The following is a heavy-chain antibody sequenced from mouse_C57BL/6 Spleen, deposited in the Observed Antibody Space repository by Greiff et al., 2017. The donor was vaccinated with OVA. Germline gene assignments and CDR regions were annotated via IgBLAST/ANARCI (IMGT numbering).Heavy chain of an antibody. CDR2: IDPANGNT. CDR1: GFTINNTY. CDR3: ASIEDD. J-gene: IGHJ2*01. Sequence: EVQLQQSVAELVKPGASVKLSCAASGFTINNTYMHWVHQMPEQGLEWIGSIDPANGNTKYAPKFQGKATITADTSSNTAYLQLSSLTSEDTAIYYCASIEDDWGQGTTLTVSS. D-gene: IGHD2-3*01. V-gene: IGHV14-3*01.